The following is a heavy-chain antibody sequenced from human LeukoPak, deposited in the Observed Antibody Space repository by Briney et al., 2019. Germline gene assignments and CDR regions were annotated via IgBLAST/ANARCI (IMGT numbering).Heavy chain of an antibody. CDR1: GGTFSSYA. V-gene: IGHV1-69*13. D-gene: IGHD3-3*01. CDR2: IIPIFGTA. Sequence: ASVKVSCKASGGTFSSYAISWVRQAPGQGLEWMGGIIPIFGTANYAQKFQGRVTITADESTSTAYMELSSLRSEDTAVYYCAREILGVVIRGYYYYGMDVWGQGTTVTVSS. J-gene: IGHJ6*02. CDR3: AREILGVVIRGYYYYGMDV.